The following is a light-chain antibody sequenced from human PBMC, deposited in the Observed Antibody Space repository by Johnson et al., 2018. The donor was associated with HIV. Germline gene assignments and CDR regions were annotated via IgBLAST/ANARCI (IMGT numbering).Light chain of an antibody. J-gene: IGLJ1*01. CDR2: DSY. CDR1: SSNIGNNY. V-gene: IGLV1-51*01. Sequence: QSVLTQPPSVSAAPGQKVTISCSGSSSNIGNNYVSWYQQLPGTAPKLLIYDSYKRPSGIPDRFSASKSGTSATLGITGLPTGDEADYYCGTWDSSLSAGVFGTGTKVTVL. CDR3: GTWDSSLSAGV.